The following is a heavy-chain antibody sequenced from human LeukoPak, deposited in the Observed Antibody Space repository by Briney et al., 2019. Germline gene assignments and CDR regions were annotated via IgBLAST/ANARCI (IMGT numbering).Heavy chain of an antibody. J-gene: IGHJ4*02. CDR1: GFTVSTNY. D-gene: IGHD4-17*01. CDR2: IYSGGST. CDR3: ARRGYGDYAPFDY. V-gene: IGHV3-66*04. Sequence: GGSLRLSCTVSGFTVSTNYMSWVRQAPGKGLEWVSVIYSGGSTYYADSVKGRFTISRDNSKNTLYLQMNSLRAEDTAVYYCARRGYGDYAPFDYWGQGTLVTVSS.